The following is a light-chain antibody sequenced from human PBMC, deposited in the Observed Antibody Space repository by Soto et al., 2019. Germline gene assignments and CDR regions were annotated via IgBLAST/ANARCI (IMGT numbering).Light chain of an antibody. CDR1: QSVIAY. CDR2: DAS. V-gene: IGKV3-11*01. J-gene: IGKJ5*01. CDR3: QYRSNWSPGT. Sequence: EIVLTQSPATLSLSPGEIASLSFSASQSVIAYLVLNQQKPGQAPRRLIYDASNRATGIPARFSGSGSGTDFTLTISSREPEDVAVYNCQYRSNWSPGTFGQGTRLEIK.